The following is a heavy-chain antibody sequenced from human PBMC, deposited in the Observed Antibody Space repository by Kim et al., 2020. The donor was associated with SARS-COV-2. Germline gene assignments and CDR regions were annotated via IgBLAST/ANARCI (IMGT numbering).Heavy chain of an antibody. CDR3: ARDLIQWFGELLSSYGMDV. Sequence: ASVKVSCKASGYTLTGYYMHWVRQAPGQGLEWMGWINPNSGGTNYAQKFQGRVTMTRDTSISTAYMELSRLRSDDTAVYYCARDLIQWFGELLSSYGMDVWGQGTTVTVSS. V-gene: IGHV1-2*02. CDR1: GYTLTGYY. D-gene: IGHD3-10*01. J-gene: IGHJ6*02. CDR2: INPNSGGT.